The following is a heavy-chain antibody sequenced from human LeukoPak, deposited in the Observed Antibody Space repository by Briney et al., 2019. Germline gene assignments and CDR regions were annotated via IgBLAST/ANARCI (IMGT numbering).Heavy chain of an antibody. Sequence: SVKVSCKASGGTFSSYAISWVRQAPGQGLEWMGRISPIFGTANYAQKFQGRVTITTDESTSTAYMELSSLRSEDTAVNYCARAIDYDILTGYYSLTAWGQGTLVTVSS. CDR3: ARAIDYDILTGYYSLTA. J-gene: IGHJ5*02. D-gene: IGHD3-9*01. V-gene: IGHV1-69*05. CDR2: ISPIFGTA. CDR1: GGTFSSYA.